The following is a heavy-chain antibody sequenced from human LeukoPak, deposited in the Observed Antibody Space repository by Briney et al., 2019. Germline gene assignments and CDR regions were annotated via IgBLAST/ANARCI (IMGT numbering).Heavy chain of an antibody. CDR1: GGTFSSYA. V-gene: IGHV1-69*13. D-gene: IGHD2-2*01. CDR2: IIPIFGTA. J-gene: IGHJ4*02. Sequence: ASVKVSCKASGGTFSSYAISWVRQAPGQGLEWMGGIIPIFGTANYAQKFQGRVTITADESTSTAYMELSSLRSEDTAVYYCATRYCSSTSCYFIYWGQGTLVTVSS. CDR3: ATRYCSSTSCYFIY.